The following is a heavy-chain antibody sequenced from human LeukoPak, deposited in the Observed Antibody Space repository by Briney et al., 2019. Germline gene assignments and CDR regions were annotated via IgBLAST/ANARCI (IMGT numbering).Heavy chain of an antibody. J-gene: IGHJ4*02. V-gene: IGHV3-64*01. CDR2: ISSNGGST. CDR1: GFTFSSYA. CDR3: ARSERGYSYGYDY. D-gene: IGHD5-18*01. Sequence: GGSLTLSCAASGFTFSSYAMHWVRQAPGKGLEYVSAISSNGGSTYYANSVKGRFTISRDNSKNTLYLQMGSLRAEDMAVYYCARSERGYSYGYDYWGQGTLVTVSS.